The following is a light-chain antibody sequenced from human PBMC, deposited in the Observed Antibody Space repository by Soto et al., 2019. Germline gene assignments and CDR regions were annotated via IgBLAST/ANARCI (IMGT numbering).Light chain of an antibody. CDR3: QHYGSSWT. CDR2: GAS. V-gene: IGKV3-20*01. J-gene: IGKJ1*01. Sequence: EIVLTHSPGTLSLSPGERATLSCRASQSVSTSYLAWYQQKAGQAPRLLIYGASNRATGIPDRFSGSGSGTDFILTISRLEPEDFAVYYCQHYGSSWTVGQGPVVDIK. CDR1: QSVSTSY.